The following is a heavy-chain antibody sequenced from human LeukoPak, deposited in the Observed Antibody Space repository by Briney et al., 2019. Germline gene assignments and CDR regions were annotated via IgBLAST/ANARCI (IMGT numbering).Heavy chain of an antibody. CDR3: ARHSSAARPNFDY. CDR2: IYYSGTT. Sequence: SETLSLTCAVSGGSISGSNYYWGWIRQPPGKGLEWIGSIYYSGTTYYNPSLKSRVTISVDTSKNQFSLEVTSMTAADTAVYYCARHSSAARPNFDYWGQGTLVTVSS. V-gene: IGHV4-39*01. CDR1: GGSISGSNYY. J-gene: IGHJ4*02. D-gene: IGHD6-6*01.